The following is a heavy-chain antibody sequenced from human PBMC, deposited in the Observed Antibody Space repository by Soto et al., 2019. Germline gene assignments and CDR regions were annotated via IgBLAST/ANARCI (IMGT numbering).Heavy chain of an antibody. Sequence: QAQLAQSGAEGKKPGASVNISCKASGYTFTNYGFICVRQAPGHGLEWVGWISPYNGKTEYAQKFQGRVTMTRDKPTSTAYMELRSLRSDDTALYYCERDIYGGNCCDAFDICGQGTMVTVSS. D-gene: IGHD2-15*01. J-gene: IGHJ3*02. V-gene: IGHV1-18*01. CDR1: GYTFTNYG. CDR2: ISPYNGKT. CDR3: ERDIYGGNCCDAFDI.